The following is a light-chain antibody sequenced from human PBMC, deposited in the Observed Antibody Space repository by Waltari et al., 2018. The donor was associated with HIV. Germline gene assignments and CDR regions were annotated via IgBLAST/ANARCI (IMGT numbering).Light chain of an antibody. J-gene: IGLJ2*01. V-gene: IGLV2-8*01. CDR2: EVS. CDR1: SSALGVYNS. Sequence: QSALTQPPSASVSPGQSVTLSCTGASSALGVYNSVSWYQQRPGKAPKVIISEVSKRSSGVPNRFSGSTSGNTASLTVSGLQADDEAEYFCSFYGGSNILVFGGGTKLTVL. CDR3: SFYGGSNILV.